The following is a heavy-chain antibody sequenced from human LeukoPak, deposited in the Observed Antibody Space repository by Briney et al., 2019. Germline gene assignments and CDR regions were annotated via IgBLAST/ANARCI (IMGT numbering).Heavy chain of an antibody. D-gene: IGHD2-2*03. J-gene: IGHJ4*02. V-gene: IGHV3-21*01. CDR1: GFTFSSYS. CDR2: ISSSSSYI. Sequence: GGSLRLSCAASGFTFSSYSMNWVRQAPGKGLGWVSSISSSSSYIYYADSVKGRFTISRDNTKNSLYLQMNSLRAEDTAVYYCASGYCSSTSCHRRDYWGQGTLVTVSS. CDR3: ASGYCSSTSCHRRDY.